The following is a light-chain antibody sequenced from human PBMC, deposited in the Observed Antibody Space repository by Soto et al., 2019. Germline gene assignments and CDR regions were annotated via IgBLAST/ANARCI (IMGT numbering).Light chain of an antibody. CDR1: QGIGRS. CDR3: QQYNSYSPTWT. V-gene: IGKV1-13*02. CDR2: DAS. J-gene: IGKJ1*01. Sequence: AIQLTQSPSSLSASVGDRVTVTCRASQGIGRSLAWYQQKPGKAPKLLISDASSLQSGVPSRFSGSGSGTEFTLTISSLQPDDFATYYCQQYNSYSPTWTFGQGTKVDNK.